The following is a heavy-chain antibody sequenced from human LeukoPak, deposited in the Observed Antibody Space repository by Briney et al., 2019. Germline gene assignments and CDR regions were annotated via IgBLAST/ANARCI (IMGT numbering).Heavy chain of an antibody. V-gene: IGHV1-18*01. CDR1: GYTFTTYD. CDR3: ARVPGDCGWFGNYYYMDV. D-gene: IGHD2-21*02. J-gene: IGHJ6*03. CDR2: ISAYNGNT. Sequence: ASVKVSCKASGYTFTTYDISWVRQAPGQGLEWMGWISAYNGNTNYAQKLQGRVTMTTDTSTSTAYMELRSLRSDDTAVYYCARVPGDCGWFGNYYYMDVWGKGTTVTVSS.